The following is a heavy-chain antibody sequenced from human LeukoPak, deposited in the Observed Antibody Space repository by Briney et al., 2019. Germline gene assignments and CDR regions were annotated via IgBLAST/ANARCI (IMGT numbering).Heavy chain of an antibody. CDR1: GFTFSDYN. Sequence: GGSLRLSCAASGFTFSDYNMRWIRQAPGKGLEWVSSISRSGSTKYYADSVKGRFTISRDNAKNSLYLQMNSLRAEDTAVYYCARDGVAELMSALDYWGQGILVTVSS. J-gene: IGHJ4*02. V-gene: IGHV3-11*04. CDR2: ISRSGSTK. CDR3: ARDGVAELMSALDY. D-gene: IGHD1-26*01.